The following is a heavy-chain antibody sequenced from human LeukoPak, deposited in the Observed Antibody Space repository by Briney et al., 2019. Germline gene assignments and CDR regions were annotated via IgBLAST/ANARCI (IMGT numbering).Heavy chain of an antibody. Sequence: MGIIYPGDSDTRYSPSFQGQVTISADKSISTAYLQWSSLKASDTAMYYCARFRGSSVGYWGQGTLVTVSS. CDR3: ARFRGSSVGY. D-gene: IGHD2-2*01. CDR2: IYPGDSDT. J-gene: IGHJ4*02. V-gene: IGHV5-51*01.